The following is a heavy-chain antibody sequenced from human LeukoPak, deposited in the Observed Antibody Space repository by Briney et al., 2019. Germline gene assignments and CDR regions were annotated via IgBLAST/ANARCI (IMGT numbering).Heavy chain of an antibody. CDR2: IYSGGGT. Sequence: GRSLRLSCAASGFTFSSYAMHWVRQAPGKGLEWVSVIYSGGGTYYADSVKGRFTISRDNSKNTLYLQMNSLRAEDTAVYYCARGGFDYWGQGTLVTVSS. CDR3: ARGGFDY. J-gene: IGHJ4*02. V-gene: IGHV3-53*01. CDR1: GFTFSSYA.